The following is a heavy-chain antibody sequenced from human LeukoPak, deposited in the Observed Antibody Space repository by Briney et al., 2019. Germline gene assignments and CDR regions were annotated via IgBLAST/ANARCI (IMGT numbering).Heavy chain of an antibody. V-gene: IGHV3-30*02. CDR1: GFTFSSYG. CDR3: AKGRGITVVVPAAIGGY. J-gene: IGHJ4*02. D-gene: IGHD2-2*01. CDR2: IRYDGSNK. Sequence: PGGSLRLSCAASGFTFSSYGMHWVRQAPGKGLEWVAFIRYDGSNKYYADSVKGRFTISRDNSKNTLYLQMNSLRAEDTAVYYCAKGRGITVVVPAAIGGYWGQGTLVTVSS.